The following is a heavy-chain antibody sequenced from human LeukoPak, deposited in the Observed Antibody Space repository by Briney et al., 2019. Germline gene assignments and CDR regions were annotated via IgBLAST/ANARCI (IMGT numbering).Heavy chain of an antibody. J-gene: IGHJ4*02. V-gene: IGHV3-15*01. CDR3: TTITYGSGSYPFDY. CDR1: GFTFSNAW. D-gene: IGHD3-10*01. CDR2: IKSKTDGGTT. Sequence: GGSLRLSCAASGFTFSNAWMTWVRQAPGKGLEWVGHIKSKTDGGTTGYAAPVKDRFTISRDDSKNTLYLQMNSLKTEDTAVYYCTTITYGSGSYPFDYWGQGTLVTVSS.